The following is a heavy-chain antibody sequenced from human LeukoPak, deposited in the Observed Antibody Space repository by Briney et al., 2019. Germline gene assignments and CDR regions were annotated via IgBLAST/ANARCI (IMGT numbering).Heavy chain of an antibody. V-gene: IGHV1-8*01. CDR3: ARGITGFDY. CDR1: GYTFTSYD. J-gene: IGHJ4*02. Sequence: ASVKVSCRVSGYTFTSYDINWVRQATGQGLEWMGWMNPNSGNTVYAQKFQGRVTMTRNTSISTAYKELRTLRSEEPAVYYCARGITGFDYWNQGTLVTVYS. D-gene: IGHD1-20*01. CDR2: MNPNSGNT.